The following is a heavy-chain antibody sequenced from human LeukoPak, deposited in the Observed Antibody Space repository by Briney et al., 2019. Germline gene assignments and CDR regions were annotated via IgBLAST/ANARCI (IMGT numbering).Heavy chain of an antibody. J-gene: IGHJ4*02. CDR3: AKRGYCSGGSCYSSIDLDY. V-gene: IGHV3-23*01. D-gene: IGHD2-15*01. CDR1: GFAFSSYA. CDR2: ISGSGGTT. Sequence: PGGSLRLSCAASGFAFSSYAMSWVRQAPGKGLEWASAISGSGGTTYYADSVKGRFTISRDNSKNTLYLQMNSLRAEDTAVYYCAKRGYCSGGSCYSSIDLDYWGQGTLVTVSS.